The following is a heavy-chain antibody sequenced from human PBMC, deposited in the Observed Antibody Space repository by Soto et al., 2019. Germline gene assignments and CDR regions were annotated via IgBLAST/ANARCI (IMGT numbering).Heavy chain of an antibody. D-gene: IGHD5-12*01. Sequence: EVQLVESGGGLVKPGGSLRLSCAASGFTFSTYSMNWVRQAPWKGLEWVSAISTSSDYIFYAASLRGRFTISRDNTKNLFYLQMARLRSKDTAVYYCASSTPVSGYDSPAGDFWGQGTLVSVSS. CDR3: ASSTPVSGYDSPAGDF. J-gene: IGHJ4*02. CDR2: ISTSSDYI. V-gene: IGHV3-21*06. CDR1: GFTFSTYS.